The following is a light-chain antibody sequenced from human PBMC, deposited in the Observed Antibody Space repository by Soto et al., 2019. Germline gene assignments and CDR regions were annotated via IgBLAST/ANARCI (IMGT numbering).Light chain of an antibody. CDR1: QTISNW. CDR2: LAS. CDR3: QQYYDHPFA. Sequence: DVQMTQSPSTLSASVGDRVTITCRASQTISNWLAWYQKKPGKAPRLLIYLASSLESGVPSRFTGSGSGTEFTLTINGLQPDDFATDFCQQYYDHPFAFGQGTNLEIK. J-gene: IGKJ2*01. V-gene: IGKV1-5*03.